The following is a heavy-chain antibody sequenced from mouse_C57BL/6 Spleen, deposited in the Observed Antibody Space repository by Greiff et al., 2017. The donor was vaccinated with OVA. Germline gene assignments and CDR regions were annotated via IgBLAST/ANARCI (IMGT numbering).Heavy chain of an antibody. V-gene: IGHV5-17*01. CDR1: GFTFSDYG. CDR2: ISSGSSTI. D-gene: IGHD1-1*01. J-gene: IGHJ2*01. Sequence: EVKLVESGGGLVKPGGSLKLSCAASGFTFSDYGMHWVRQAPEKGLEWVAYISSGSSTIYYADTVKGRFTISRDNAKNTLFLQMTSLRSEDTAMYYCARPSILLRYLDYWGQGTTLTVSS. CDR3: ARPSILLRYLDY.